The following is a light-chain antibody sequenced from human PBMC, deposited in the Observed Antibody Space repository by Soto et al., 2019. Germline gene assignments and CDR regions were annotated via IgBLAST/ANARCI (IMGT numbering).Light chain of an antibody. Sequence: DIQMAQSPSTLSGSVGDRVTNTSRASQGSRNDLGWYQQRPGKAPKRLIYAASTLQPGVPSRFSGSGSGTDFTLTISSLQPEDFATYYCLQHNTYPRTFGQGTKVDIK. J-gene: IGKJ1*01. CDR2: AAS. CDR3: LQHNTYPRT. CDR1: QGSRND. V-gene: IGKV1-17*01.